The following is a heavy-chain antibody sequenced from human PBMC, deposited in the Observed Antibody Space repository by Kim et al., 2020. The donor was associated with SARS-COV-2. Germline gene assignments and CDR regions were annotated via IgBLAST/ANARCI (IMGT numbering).Heavy chain of an antibody. CDR1: GGSISSSSYY. CDR3: ARWHDYVWGTYANPTPHNWFDP. J-gene: IGHJ5*02. CDR2: IYYSGST. V-gene: IGHV4-39*01. Sequence: SETLSLTCTVSGGSISSSSYYWGWIRQPPGKGLEWIGSIYYSGSTYYNPSLKSRVTISVDTSKNQFSLKLSSVTAADTAVYYCARWHDYVWGTYANPTPHNWFDPWGQGTLVTVSS. D-gene: IGHD3-16*01.